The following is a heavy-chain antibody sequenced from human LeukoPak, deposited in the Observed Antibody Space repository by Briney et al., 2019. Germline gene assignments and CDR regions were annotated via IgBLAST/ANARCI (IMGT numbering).Heavy chain of an antibody. D-gene: IGHD5-12*01. J-gene: IGHJ3*02. CDR2: VSERGYST. V-gene: IGHV3-23*01. CDR3: ARDQGYAGTFHAFDI. Sequence: PGGSLRLSCAASRFTFSSYAMSWVRQAPGKGLEWVSGVSERGYSTYYAGSVEGRFTISRDNPKNMLFLQMNSLRAEDTAVYYCARDQGYAGTFHAFDIWGQGTMVTVSS. CDR1: RFTFSSYA.